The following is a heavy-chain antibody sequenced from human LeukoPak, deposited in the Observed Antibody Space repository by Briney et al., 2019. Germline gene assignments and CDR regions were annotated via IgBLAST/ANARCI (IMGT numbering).Heavy chain of an antibody. CDR3: ASLKYCSGGSCYSGAFDI. J-gene: IGHJ3*02. D-gene: IGHD2-15*01. CDR1: GYSISSGYY. CDR2: IYHSGST. V-gene: IGHV4-38-2*01. Sequence: SETLSLTCAVSGYSISSGYYWGWIRQHPGKGLEWIGSIYHSGSTYYNPPLKSRVTISVDTSKNQFSLKLSSVTAADTAVYYCASLKYCSGGSCYSGAFDIWGQGTMVTVSS.